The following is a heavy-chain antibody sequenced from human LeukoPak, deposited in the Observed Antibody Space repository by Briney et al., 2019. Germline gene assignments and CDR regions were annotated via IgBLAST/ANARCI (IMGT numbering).Heavy chain of an antibody. CDR2: IYYSGST. V-gene: IGHV4-59*01. CDR1: GGSFSDYY. D-gene: IGHD6-19*01. Sequence: PSETLSLTCAVYGGSFSDYYWTWIRQPPGKGLEWIGYIYYSGSTNYNPSLKSRVTISVDTSKNQFSLKLSSVTAADTAVYYCAREGVAGDAFDIWGQGTMVTVSS. J-gene: IGHJ3*02. CDR3: AREGVAGDAFDI.